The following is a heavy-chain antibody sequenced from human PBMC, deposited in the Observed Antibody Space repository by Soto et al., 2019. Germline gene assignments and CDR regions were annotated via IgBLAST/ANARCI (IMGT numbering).Heavy chain of an antibody. D-gene: IGHD5-12*01. Sequence: GGSLRLSCAPSGFIFRNYLMHWVRQAPGKGLVWISRINSDGSSASYADSVKVRFTISRDNAKNTLYLQMHSLRDEDTAVYYCARDGYNGFDYWGQGTMVTVYS. CDR3: ARDGYNGFDY. CDR2: INSDGSSA. CDR1: GFIFRNYL. J-gene: IGHJ4*02. V-gene: IGHV3-74*01.